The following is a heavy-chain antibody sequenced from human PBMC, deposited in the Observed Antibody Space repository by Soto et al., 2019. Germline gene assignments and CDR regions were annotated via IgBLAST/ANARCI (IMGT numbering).Heavy chain of an antibody. Sequence: GGSLRLSCVASGFTFSDYAMTWVRQAPGKGLEWVSVISATGATTYHADSVRGRFTISRDNSKNTRNLQMNDLRVEDTAVIYCAKGRKSTEKDIAVMLAAASSIQHWGQGTLVTVSS. CDR3: AKGRKSTEKDIAVMLAAASSIQH. CDR1: GFTFSDYA. D-gene: IGHD2-15*01. V-gene: IGHV3-23*01. CDR2: ISATGATT. J-gene: IGHJ1*01.